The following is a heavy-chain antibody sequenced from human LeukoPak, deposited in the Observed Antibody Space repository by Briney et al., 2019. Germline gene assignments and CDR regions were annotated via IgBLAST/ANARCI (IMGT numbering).Heavy chain of an antibody. Sequence: ASVKVSCKASGYTFTSYDINWVRQATGQGLEWMGWMNPNSGNTGYAQKFQGRVTMTRDTSISTAYMELSRLRSDDTAVYYCARGYSYGLIDYWGQGTLVTVSS. CDR1: GYTFTSYD. CDR2: MNPNSGNT. D-gene: IGHD5-18*01. J-gene: IGHJ4*02. CDR3: ARGYSYGLIDY. V-gene: IGHV1-8*01.